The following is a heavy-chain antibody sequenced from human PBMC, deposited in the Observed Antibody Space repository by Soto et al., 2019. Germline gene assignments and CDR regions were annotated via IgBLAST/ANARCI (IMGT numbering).Heavy chain of an antibody. CDR1: GGSISSGDYY. J-gene: IGHJ4*02. V-gene: IGHV4-30-4*01. CDR3: ATNSYGYTFYHY. D-gene: IGHD5-18*01. CDR2: MYYSGST. Sequence: SETLSLTCTVSGGSISSGDYYWSWIRQPPGKGLEWIGHMYYSGSTYYNPSLKSRVTISVDTSKNRFSLKLSSVTAPVTAVYYCATNSYGYTFYHYWGQGTLVTVSS.